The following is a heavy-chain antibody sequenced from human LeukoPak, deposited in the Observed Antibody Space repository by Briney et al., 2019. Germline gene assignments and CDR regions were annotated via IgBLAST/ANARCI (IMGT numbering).Heavy chain of an antibody. J-gene: IGHJ4*02. CDR2: IYYSGST. CDR1: GGSISSSSYY. Sequence: SETLSLTCTVSGGSISSSSYYWGWIRQPPGKGLEWIGSIYYSGSTYYNPSLKSRVTISVDTSKNQFSLKLSSVTAADTAVYYCARKGDYGGNFLFDYWGQGTLVTVSS. V-gene: IGHV4-39*07. D-gene: IGHD4-23*01. CDR3: ARKGDYGGNFLFDY.